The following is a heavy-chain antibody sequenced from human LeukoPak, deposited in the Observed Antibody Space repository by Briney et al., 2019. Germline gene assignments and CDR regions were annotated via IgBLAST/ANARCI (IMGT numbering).Heavy chain of an antibody. V-gene: IGHV3-30*18. CDR3: ANMGPSDDDY. CDR2: ISYDGSNK. CDR1: RFTFSSYA. D-gene: IGHD1-1*01. Sequence: GGSLRLSCAASRFTFSSYAMHWVRQAPGKGLEWVAVISYDGSNKYYAVSVKGRFTISRDNSKNTLYLQMNSLRAEDTAVYYCANMGPSDDDYWGQGTLATVSS. J-gene: IGHJ4*02.